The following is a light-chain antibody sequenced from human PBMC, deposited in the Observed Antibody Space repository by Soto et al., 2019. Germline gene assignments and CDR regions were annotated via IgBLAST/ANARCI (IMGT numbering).Light chain of an antibody. J-gene: IGLJ1*01. V-gene: IGLV2-11*01. CDR1: SIDVGGSNY. CDR2: DVS. Sequence: QSALTQPRSVSGSPGQSVTISCTGPSIDVGGSNYVSWYQQHPGKVPKLMIYDVSERPSGVPDRFSGSKSGNTASLTISGLQAEDEADYYCCSYAVTFYVFGTGTKLTVL. CDR3: CSYAVTFYV.